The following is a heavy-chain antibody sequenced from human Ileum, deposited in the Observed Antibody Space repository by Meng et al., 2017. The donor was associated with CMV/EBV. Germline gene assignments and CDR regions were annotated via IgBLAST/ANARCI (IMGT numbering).Heavy chain of an antibody. CDR2: ISSDGSNE. V-gene: IGHV3-33*06. Sequence: ASGFIFSNSGMHWVRQAPGKGLEWVAIISSDGSNEHYADSVKGRFAISRDNSKNTLYLQLNSLRAEDTAVYYCAKGCTTFCYYIDYWGRGTLVTVSS. D-gene: IGHD2/OR15-2a*01. CDR3: AKGCTTFCYYIDY. CDR1: GFIFSNSG. J-gene: IGHJ4*02.